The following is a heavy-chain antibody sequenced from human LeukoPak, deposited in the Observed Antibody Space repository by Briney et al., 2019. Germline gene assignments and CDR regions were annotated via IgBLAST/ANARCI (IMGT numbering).Heavy chain of an antibody. CDR3: VGGWFGELLSI. D-gene: IGHD3-10*01. CDR2: IYYSGST. V-gene: IGHV4-59*01. J-gene: IGHJ3*02. CDR1: GGSISGYY. Sequence: SETLSLTCTVSGGSISGYYWSWIRQPPGKGLEWIGYIYYSGSTNYNPSLKSRVTISVDTSKNQFSLKLSSVTAADTAVYYCVGGWFGELLSIWGQGTMVTVSS.